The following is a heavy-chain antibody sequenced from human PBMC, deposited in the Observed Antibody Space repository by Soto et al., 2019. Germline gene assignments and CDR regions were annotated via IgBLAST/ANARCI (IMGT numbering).Heavy chain of an antibody. J-gene: IGHJ6*02. V-gene: IGHV3-23*01. Sequence: GGSLRLSCAASGFPFSSYAMSWVRQAPGKGLEWVSAISGGVDGTNYADSVKGRFTISRDNSKNTLYLQVNTLRAEDTAIYYCAPLSPSGAGYYTMDVWGQGTTVTVSS. CDR1: GFPFSSYA. CDR2: ISGGVDGT. CDR3: APLSPSGAGYYTMDV. D-gene: IGHD6-6*01.